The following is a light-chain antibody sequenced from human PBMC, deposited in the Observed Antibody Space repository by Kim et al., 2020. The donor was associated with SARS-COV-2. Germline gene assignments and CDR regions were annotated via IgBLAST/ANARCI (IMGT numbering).Light chain of an antibody. J-gene: IGLJ1*01. CDR3: QSYDSSLSALYV. V-gene: IGLV1-40*01. Sequence: VTISCTGSSSNIGAGYDVHWYQQLPGTAPKLLIYGNSNRPSGVPDRFSGPKSGTSASLAITGLQAEDEADYYCQSYDSSLSALYVFGTGTKVTVL. CDR2: GNS. CDR1: SSNIGAGYD.